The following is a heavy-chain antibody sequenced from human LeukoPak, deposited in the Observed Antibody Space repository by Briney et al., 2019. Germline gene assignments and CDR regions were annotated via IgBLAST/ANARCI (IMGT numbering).Heavy chain of an antibody. V-gene: IGHV3-33*01. CDR3: ARDWGDYGDYANLDY. CDR2: IWYDGSDN. D-gene: IGHD4-17*01. Sequence: GRSLRLSCAASGFTFSSYGMHWVRQAPGKGLEWVALIWYDGSDNYYADSMKGRFTISRDNSKNTLYLQMNTLRADDTAVYYCARDWGDYGDYANLDYWGQGTLVTVSS. CDR1: GFTFSSYG. J-gene: IGHJ4*02.